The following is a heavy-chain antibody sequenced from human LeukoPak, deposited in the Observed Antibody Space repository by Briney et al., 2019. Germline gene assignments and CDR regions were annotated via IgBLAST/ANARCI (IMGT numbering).Heavy chain of an antibody. D-gene: IGHD3-16*02. J-gene: IGHJ4*02. V-gene: IGHV7-4-1*02. Sequence: ASVKVSCKASGYTFTSYAMNWVRQAPGQGLEWMGWINTNTGNPTYAQGFTGRFVFSLDTSVSTAYLEISSLKAEDTAVYYCARDYVWGSYRPLDYWGQGTLVTVSS. CDR2: INTNTGNP. CDR3: ARDYVWGSYRPLDY. CDR1: GYTFTSYA.